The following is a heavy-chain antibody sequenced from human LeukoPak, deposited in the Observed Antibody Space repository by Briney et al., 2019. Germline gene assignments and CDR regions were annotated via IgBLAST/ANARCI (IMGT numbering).Heavy chain of an antibody. CDR1: GGSISSSSYY. CDR3: ARRRRSLLRSSWYNWFDP. D-gene: IGHD6-13*01. Sequence: PSETLSLTCTVSGGSISSSSYYWSWIRQPPGNGLEWIGEINHSGSTNYNPSLKSRVTISVDTSKNQFSLKLSSVTAADTAVYYCARRRRSLLRSSWYNWFDPWGQGTLVTVSS. CDR2: INHSGST. V-gene: IGHV4-39*07. J-gene: IGHJ5*02.